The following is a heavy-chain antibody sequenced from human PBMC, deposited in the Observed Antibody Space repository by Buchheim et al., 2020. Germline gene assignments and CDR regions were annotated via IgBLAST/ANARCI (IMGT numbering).Heavy chain of an antibody. Sequence: EVQLVESGGGLVQPGGSLRLSCAASGFTFTNSWMGWVRQAPGKGLEWMALTKQDGSDKYYVDSVKGRFTISRDNAKNSLYLQMDSLRGEDTAVYYCARGTGSGWGHGTL. D-gene: IGHD1-14*01. CDR2: TKQDGSDK. CDR3: ARGTGSG. V-gene: IGHV3-7*01. J-gene: IGHJ4*01. CDR1: GFTFTNSW.